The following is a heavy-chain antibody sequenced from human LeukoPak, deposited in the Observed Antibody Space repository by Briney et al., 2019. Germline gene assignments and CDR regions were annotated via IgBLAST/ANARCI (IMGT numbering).Heavy chain of an antibody. CDR1: GYTYTNYG. V-gene: IGHV1-18*01. D-gene: IGHD5-12*01. CDR2: IRTYNGNT. Sequence: ASVKVSCKASGYTYTNYGINWVRQAPGQGLEWMGWIRTYNGNTNYAQNLQGRVTMTTDTSTSTAHMELRSLRSDDTAVYYCAREEGIVAGYDAFDIWGQGTMVTVSS. J-gene: IGHJ3*02. CDR3: AREEGIVAGYDAFDI.